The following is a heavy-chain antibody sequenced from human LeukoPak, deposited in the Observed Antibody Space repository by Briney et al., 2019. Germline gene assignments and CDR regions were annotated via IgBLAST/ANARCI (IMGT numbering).Heavy chain of an antibody. J-gene: IGHJ4*02. CDR3: ARGSRDSSSWYYFDY. CDR2: IYYSGST. D-gene: IGHD6-13*01. Sequence: VKPSETLSLTCTVSGGSISSYYWSWIRQPPGKGLEWIGYIYYSGSTNYNPSLKGRVTISVDTSKNQFSLKLSSVTAADTAVYYCARGSRDSSSWYYFDYWGQGTLVTVSS. CDR1: GGSISSYY. V-gene: IGHV4-59*01.